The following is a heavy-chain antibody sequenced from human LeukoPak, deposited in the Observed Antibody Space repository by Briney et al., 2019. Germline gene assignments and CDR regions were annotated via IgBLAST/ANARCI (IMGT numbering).Heavy chain of an antibody. CDR3: ARDGDGRGEDFDY. J-gene: IGHJ4*02. D-gene: IGHD4-17*01. Sequence: SDTLSLTCTVSGGSISNYYWAWIRQPVGRELEWIGRVSSSGSSNYNPSLESRVTISLDASKKQFSLKLTSVSAEDTALYYCARDGDGRGEDFDYWGQGTLVTVSS. CDR1: GGSISNYY. V-gene: IGHV4-4*07. CDR2: VSSSGSS.